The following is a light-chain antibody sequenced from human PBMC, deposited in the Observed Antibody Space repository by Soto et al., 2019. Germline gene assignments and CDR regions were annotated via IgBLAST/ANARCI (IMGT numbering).Light chain of an antibody. V-gene: IGLV2-14*01. Sequence: QSVLTQPASVSGSPGQSITISCTGTSSDVGGYNYVSWYQQHPGKAPKLMIYEVSNRPSGVSNRFSGSKSGNTASLTISGLQAEEEADYYCSSYTRSSTYVFGTGTKVTVL. CDR2: EVS. J-gene: IGLJ1*01. CDR1: SSDVGGYNY. CDR3: SSYTRSSTYV.